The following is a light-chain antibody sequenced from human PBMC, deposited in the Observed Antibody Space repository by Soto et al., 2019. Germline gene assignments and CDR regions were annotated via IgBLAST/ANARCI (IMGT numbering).Light chain of an antibody. CDR1: QNLRSS. CDR2: GAS. Sequence: VMTQSPATLSVSPWERATLSCRASQNLRSSLAWYQQKPGQAPRLLIYGASTRATGIPARFSGSGSGTEFTLTISSLQSEDFAVYYCQQYGSSPGTFGQGTKVDIK. J-gene: IGKJ1*01. CDR3: QQYGSSPGT. V-gene: IGKV3-15*01.